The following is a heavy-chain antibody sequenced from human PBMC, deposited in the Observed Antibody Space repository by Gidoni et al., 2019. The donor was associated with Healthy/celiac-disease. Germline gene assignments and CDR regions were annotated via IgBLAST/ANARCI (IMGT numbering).Heavy chain of an antibody. J-gene: IGHJ4*02. V-gene: IGHV3-30*18. CDR3: AKGSTCLRGGWCREALDY. D-gene: IGHD6-19*01. Sequence: QVQLVESGGGVVQPGRSLRLSCAASGFTFSSYGMPWVRQAPGKGLEWVAVVSYDGSNKYYADSVKGRFTISRDNSKNTLYLQMNSLRAEDTAVYYCAKGSTCLRGGWCREALDYWGQGTLVTVSS. CDR2: VSYDGSNK. CDR1: GFTFSSYG.